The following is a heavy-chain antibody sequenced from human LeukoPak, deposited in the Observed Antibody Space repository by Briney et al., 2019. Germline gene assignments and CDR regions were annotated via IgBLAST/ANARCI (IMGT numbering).Heavy chain of an antibody. Sequence: PGGSLRLSCAASGFTFSSYSMNWVRQAPGKGLEWVSSISSSSSYIYYADSVKGRFTISRDNAKNSLYLQMNSLRAEDTAVYYCARDGRDYYDSSGYLDYWGQGTLVTVSS. V-gene: IGHV3-21*01. CDR2: ISSSSSYI. CDR1: GFTFSSYS. D-gene: IGHD3-22*01. CDR3: ARDGRDYYDSSGYLDY. J-gene: IGHJ4*02.